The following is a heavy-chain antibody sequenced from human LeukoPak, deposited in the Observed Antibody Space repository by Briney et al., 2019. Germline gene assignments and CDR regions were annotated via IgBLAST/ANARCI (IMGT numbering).Heavy chain of an antibody. V-gene: IGHV4-4*07. CDR3: ARTTAHWYSDL. D-gene: IGHD2-21*02. CDR1: GGSISSYY. Sequence: PSEXLSLTCTVSGGSISSYYWSWIRIRQPAGKGLEWIGRIHSSGNTNYKPSRKGRVTMSVDTTKNQFSLSLTSVTAADTAVYYCARTTAHWYSDLWGRGTLVSVSS. CDR2: IHSSGNT. J-gene: IGHJ2*01.